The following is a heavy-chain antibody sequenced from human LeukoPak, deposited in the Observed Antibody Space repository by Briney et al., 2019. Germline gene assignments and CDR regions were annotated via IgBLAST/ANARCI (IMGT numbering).Heavy chain of an antibody. CDR3: ASTRPR. CDR1: GYSISSGYY. Sequence: SETLSLTCTVSGYSISSGYYWGWIRQPPGKGLEWIGSIYHSGSTYYNQSLKSRVTISLDTSKNQFSLKLSAVTAADTAVYYCASTRPRWGQGTLVTVSS. D-gene: IGHD6-6*01. CDR2: IYHSGST. V-gene: IGHV4-38-2*02. J-gene: IGHJ4*02.